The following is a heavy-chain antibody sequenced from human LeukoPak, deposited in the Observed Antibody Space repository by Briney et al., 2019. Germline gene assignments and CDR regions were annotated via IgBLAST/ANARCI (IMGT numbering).Heavy chain of an antibody. J-gene: IGHJ4*02. V-gene: IGHV1-2*06. CDR3: ARDQGSLTRSWYTGY. CDR1: GYTFTGYH. CDR2: INPYSGDT. D-gene: IGHD6-13*01. Sequence: ASVKVPCKASGYTFTGYHIHCVRPAPGQGLEWMERINPYSGDTNFAQKFQDRVTMTRDTSITTAYMDLSSLTPDDTAVYFCARDQGSLTRSWYTGYWGQGTQVTVSS.